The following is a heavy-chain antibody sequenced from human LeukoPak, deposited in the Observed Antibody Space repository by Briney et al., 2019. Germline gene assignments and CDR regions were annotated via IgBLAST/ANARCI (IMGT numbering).Heavy chain of an antibody. V-gene: IGHV4-34*01. CDR2: INHSGST. J-gene: IGHJ4*02. CDR3: ARASIVVVVAATGGFDY. D-gene: IGHD2-15*01. CDR1: GGSFSGYY. Sequence: SETLSLTCAVYGGSFSGYYWSWIRQPPGKGLEWIGEINHSGSTNYNPSLKSRVTISVDTSKNQFSLKLSSVTAADTAVYYCARASIVVVVAATGGFDYWGQGTLVTVSS.